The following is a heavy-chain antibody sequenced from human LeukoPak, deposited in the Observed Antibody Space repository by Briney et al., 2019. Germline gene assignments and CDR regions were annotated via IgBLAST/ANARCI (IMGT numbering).Heavy chain of an antibody. J-gene: IGHJ6*03. CDR2: VSAYNGNT. V-gene: IGHV1-18*01. D-gene: IGHD2-21*01. CDR3: ARTTPRCGGDCYFYYYYYYMDV. CDR1: GYTFTSYG. Sequence: ASVKVSCKDSGYTFTSYGISWVRQAPGQGLEWMGWVSAYNGNTNYAQKLQGRVTMTTDTSTSTAYMELRSLRSDDTAVYYCARTTPRCGGDCYFYYYYYYMDVWGKGTTVTVSS.